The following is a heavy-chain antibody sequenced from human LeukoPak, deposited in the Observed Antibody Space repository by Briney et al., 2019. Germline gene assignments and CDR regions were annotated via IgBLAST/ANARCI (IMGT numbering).Heavy chain of an antibody. CDR1: GGSISSSSYY. J-gene: IGHJ6*02. V-gene: IGHV4-39*01. Sequence: SETLSLTCTVSGGSISSSSYYWGWIRQPPGKGLEWIGSIYYGGSTYYNPSLKSRVTISVDTSKNQFSLKLSSVTAADTAVYYCARQPRNYYGMDVWGQGTTVTVSS. CDR3: ARQPRNYYGMDV. CDR2: IYYGGST.